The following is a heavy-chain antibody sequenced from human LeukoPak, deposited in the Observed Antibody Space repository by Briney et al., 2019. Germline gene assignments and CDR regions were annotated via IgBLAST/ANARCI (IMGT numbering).Heavy chain of an antibody. D-gene: IGHD4/OR15-4a*01. V-gene: IGHV3-21*01. J-gene: IGHJ4*02. CDR1: GFTFSSYS. Sequence: GGSLRLSCAASGFTFSSYSMMWVRQAPGKGLEWVSSISSSSSYIYYADSVKGRFTISRDNAKNSLYLQMNSLRAEDTAVYYCASAYGGLFDYWAREPWSPSPQ. CDR3: ASAYGGLFDY. CDR2: ISSSSSYI.